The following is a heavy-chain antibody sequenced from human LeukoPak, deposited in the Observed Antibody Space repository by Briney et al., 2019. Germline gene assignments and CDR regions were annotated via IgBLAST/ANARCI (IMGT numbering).Heavy chain of an antibody. CDR3: ARDMTDVY. Sequence: SETLSLTCAVYGGSLSGYYWSWIRQPPGKGLEWIGEINHSGNTNYNPFLKSRVTVSLDTSKNQFSLTLTSVTAADTAMYYCARDMTDVYWGQGTLVSVSS. J-gene: IGHJ4*02. CDR1: GGSLSGYY. CDR2: INHSGNT. V-gene: IGHV4-34*01.